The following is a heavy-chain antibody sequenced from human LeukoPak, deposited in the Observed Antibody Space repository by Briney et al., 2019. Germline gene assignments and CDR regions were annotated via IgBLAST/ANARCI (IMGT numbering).Heavy chain of an antibody. J-gene: IGHJ4*02. Sequence: PSETLSLTCTVSGGSISSSSYYWGWIRQPPGKGLEWIGSIYYSGSTYYNPSLKSRVTISVDTSKNQFSLKLSSVTAADTAVYYCARDDRRMEYYFDYWGQGTLVTVSS. CDR3: ARDDRRMEYYFDY. CDR1: GGSISSSSYY. CDR2: IYYSGST. V-gene: IGHV4-39*07. D-gene: IGHD3-3*01.